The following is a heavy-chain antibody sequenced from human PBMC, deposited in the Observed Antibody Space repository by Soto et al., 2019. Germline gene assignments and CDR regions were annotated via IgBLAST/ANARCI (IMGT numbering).Heavy chain of an antibody. Sequence: QVQLVESGGGVVQPGRSLRLSCAVSGFTVSTYGMHWVRQAPGKGLERVAVISRDGGTKYYADSVKGRFTISRDNSRNTLFLEMNSLRGDDMAVYYCTGDVASGYWGGGTLVIVS. D-gene: IGHD2-8*02. J-gene: IGHJ4*02. V-gene: IGHV3-30*03. CDR1: GFTVSTYG. CDR2: ISRDGGTK. CDR3: TGDVASGY.